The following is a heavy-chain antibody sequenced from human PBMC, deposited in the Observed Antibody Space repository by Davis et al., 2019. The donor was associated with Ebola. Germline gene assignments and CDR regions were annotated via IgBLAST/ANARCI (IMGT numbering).Heavy chain of an antibody. CDR2: IVVGSGNT. Sequence: SVKVSCKAFGFTFSSSGMQWVRQARGQRLEWIGGIVVGSGNTNYAQKFRERLTMTRDMSTSTAYMELSSLRFEDTAVYYCAASAGTVGKFDFWGQRTLVTVSS. D-gene: IGHD1-14*01. J-gene: IGHJ4*02. CDR1: GFTFSSSG. CDR3: AASAGTVGKFDF. V-gene: IGHV1-58*02.